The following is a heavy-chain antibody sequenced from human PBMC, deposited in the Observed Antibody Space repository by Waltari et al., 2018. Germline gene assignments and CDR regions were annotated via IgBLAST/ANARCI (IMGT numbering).Heavy chain of an antibody. Sequence: EVQLVESGGGLVQPGGSLRLSCAVSGFPFSSYEMKWVRQAPGKGLEWVSYISSRGSTIYYADSVKGRFTISRDNAKNSLYLQMNSLRAEDTAVYYCARDFRAAVAFDYWGQGTLVTVSS. CDR3: ARDFRAAVAFDY. D-gene: IGHD6-19*01. CDR1: GFPFSSYE. V-gene: IGHV3-48*03. J-gene: IGHJ4*02. CDR2: ISSRGSTI.